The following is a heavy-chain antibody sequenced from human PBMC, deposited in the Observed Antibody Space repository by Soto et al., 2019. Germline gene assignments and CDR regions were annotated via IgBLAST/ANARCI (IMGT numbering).Heavy chain of an antibody. D-gene: IGHD6-6*01. Sequence: EVQLVESGGGLVQPGRSLRLSCAASGFTFDDYAMHWVRQAPGKGLEWVSGISWNSGSIGYADSVKGRFTISRDNAKNTLYLQMNSRRAEYTALYNCAKDRGIAARNYYGMDVWGQGPTVTASS. CDR2: ISWNSGSI. CDR1: GFTFDDYA. J-gene: IGHJ6*02. V-gene: IGHV3-9*01. CDR3: AKDRGIAARNYYGMDV.